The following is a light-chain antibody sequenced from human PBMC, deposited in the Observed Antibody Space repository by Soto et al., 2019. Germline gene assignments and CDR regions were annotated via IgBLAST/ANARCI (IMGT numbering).Light chain of an antibody. CDR2: RND. Sequence: QSVLTQPSSASGTIGQRVSMSCSGTSCNIRSNYVYWYKQLPGTAPKLLIYRNDERPSGVSDRFSGSKSGTSASLAISGLRSEDEADYYCAAWDDSLNVGAFGGGTKLTVL. CDR3: AAWDDSLNVGA. V-gene: IGLV1-47*01. CDR1: SCNIRSNY. J-gene: IGLJ3*02.